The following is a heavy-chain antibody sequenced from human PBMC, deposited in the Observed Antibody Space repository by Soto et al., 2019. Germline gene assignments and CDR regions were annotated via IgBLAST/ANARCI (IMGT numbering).Heavy chain of an antibody. CDR2: ISGSGGST. J-gene: IGHJ4*02. CDR1: GFTFSSYA. CDR3: AKVDYGSGSYYKSSYFDY. D-gene: IGHD3-10*01. Sequence: GGSLRLSCAASGFTFSSYAMSWVRQAPGKGLEWVSAISGSGGSTYYADSVKGRFTISRDNSKNTLYLQMNSLRAEDTAVYYCAKVDYGSGSYYKSSYFDYWGQGTLVTVSS. V-gene: IGHV3-23*01.